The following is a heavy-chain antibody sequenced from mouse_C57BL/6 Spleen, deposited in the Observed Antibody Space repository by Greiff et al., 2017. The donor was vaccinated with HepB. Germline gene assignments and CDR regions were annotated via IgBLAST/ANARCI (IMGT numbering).Heavy chain of an antibody. V-gene: IGHV3-6*01. J-gene: IGHJ2*01. CDR3: ARKDNFFFDY. CDR2: ISYDGSN. CDR1: GYSITSGYY. D-gene: IGHD1-3*01. Sequence: ESGPGLVKPSQSLSLTCSVTGYSITSGYYWNWIRQFPGNKLEWMGYISYDGSNNYNPSLKNRISITRDTSKNQFFLKLNSVTTEDTATYYCARKDNFFFDYWGQGTTLTVSS.